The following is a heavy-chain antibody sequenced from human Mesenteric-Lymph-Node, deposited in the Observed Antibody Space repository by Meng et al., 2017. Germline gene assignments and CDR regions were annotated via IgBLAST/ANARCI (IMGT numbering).Heavy chain of an antibody. Sequence: GESLKISCAASGFTFSSYWMSWVRQAPGKGLEWVSSISSSSSYIYYADSVKGRFTISRDNAKNSLYLQMNSLRAEDTAVYYCARGGYSYGFSAGGFDPWGQGTLVTVSS. V-gene: IGHV3-21*01. J-gene: IGHJ5*02. D-gene: IGHD5-18*01. CDR2: ISSSSSYI. CDR1: GFTFSSYW. CDR3: ARGGYSYGFSAGGFDP.